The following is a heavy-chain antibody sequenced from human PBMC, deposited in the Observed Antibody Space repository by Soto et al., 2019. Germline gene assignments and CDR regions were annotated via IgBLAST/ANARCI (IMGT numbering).Heavy chain of an antibody. J-gene: IGHJ4*02. CDR1: GFTFSNYA. CDR2: ISGSGGST. D-gene: IGHD6-19*01. Sequence: GGSLRLSCAASGFTFSNYAVTWVRQAPGKGLEWVSTISGSGGSTYYADSVKGRFTISRDNSKNTLYLQMNNLKASDSAMYYCARHLTSSWNCDFWGQGTLVTVSS. CDR3: ARHLTSSWNCDF. V-gene: IGHV3-23*01.